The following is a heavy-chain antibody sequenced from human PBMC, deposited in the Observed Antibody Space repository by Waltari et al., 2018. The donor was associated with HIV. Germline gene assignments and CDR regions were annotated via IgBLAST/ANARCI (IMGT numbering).Heavy chain of an antibody. D-gene: IGHD3-10*01. CDR1: GFTFSSHA. Sequence: VQLLESGGDLVQPGGSLKLSCVASGFTFSSHAMSWVRQAPGKGLEWVSVISDSGYNTYYADSVKGRFTNSRDNSKNTLYLQMNSLRAEDTAIYYCAKDRRGYLARGVFPEYWGQGTLVTVSS. J-gene: IGHJ4*02. CDR3: AKDRRGYLARGVFPEY. CDR2: ISDSGYNT. V-gene: IGHV3-23*01.